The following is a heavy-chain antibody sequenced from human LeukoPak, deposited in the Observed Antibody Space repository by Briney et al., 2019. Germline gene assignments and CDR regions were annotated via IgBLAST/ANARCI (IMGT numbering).Heavy chain of an antibody. CDR1: GGSISSSSYY. CDR2: IFYSGST. CDR3: ARGFIVVVTATAHDAFDI. Sequence: SETLSLTCTVSGGSISSSSYYWGWIRQPPGKGLEWIGNIFYSGSTYYKPSLKSRVTISVDTSKNQFTLKLSSVTAADTAVYYCARGFIVVVTATAHDAFDIWGQGTMVTVSS. D-gene: IGHD2-21*02. J-gene: IGHJ3*02. V-gene: IGHV4-39*01.